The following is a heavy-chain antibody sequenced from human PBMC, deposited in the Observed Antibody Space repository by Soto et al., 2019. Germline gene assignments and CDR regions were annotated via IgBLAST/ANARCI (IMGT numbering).Heavy chain of an antibody. CDR3: AKSLDINWKNWFDP. CDR2: ISGSDGRT. J-gene: IGHJ5*02. CDR1: GFTFSSSA. Sequence: EVQILESGGGLVQPGGSLRLSCAASGFTFSSSAMNWVRQAPGKGLEWVSVISGSDGRTYYADSVKGRFTISRDNSKNTLYLDISSLRAEDTAVYYCAKSLDINWKNWFDPWGQGTLVTVSS. D-gene: IGHD1-1*01. V-gene: IGHV3-23*01.